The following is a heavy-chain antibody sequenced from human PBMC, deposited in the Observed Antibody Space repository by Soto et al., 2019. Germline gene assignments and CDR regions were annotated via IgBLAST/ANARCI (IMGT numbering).Heavy chain of an antibody. J-gene: IGHJ5*02. CDR1: GFTFSSYS. CDR2: ISSSSSTI. Sequence: GGSLRLSCAASGFTFSSYSMYWVRQAPGKGLEWVSYISSSSSTIYNADSVKGRFTISRDNAKNSLYLQRNSLRDEDTAVYYCARLVVAASHWFDPWGQGTLVTVSS. CDR3: ARLVVAASHWFDP. V-gene: IGHV3-48*02. D-gene: IGHD2-15*01.